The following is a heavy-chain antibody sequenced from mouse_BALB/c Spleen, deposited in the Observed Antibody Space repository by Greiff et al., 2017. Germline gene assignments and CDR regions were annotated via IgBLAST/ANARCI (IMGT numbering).Heavy chain of an antibody. V-gene: IGHV5-4*02. Sequence: EVHLVESGGGLVKPGGSLKLSCAASGFTFSDYYMYWVRQTPEKRLEWVATISDGGSYTYYPDSVKGRFTISRDNAKNNLYLQMSSLKSEDTAMYYCARDYYGSRVFDYWGQGTTLTVSS. CDR1: GFTFSDYY. J-gene: IGHJ2*01. CDR3: ARDYYGSRVFDY. D-gene: IGHD1-1*01. CDR2: ISDGGSYT.